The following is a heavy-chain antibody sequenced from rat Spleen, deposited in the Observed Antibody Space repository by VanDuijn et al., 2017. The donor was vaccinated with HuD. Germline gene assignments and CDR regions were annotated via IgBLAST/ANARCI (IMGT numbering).Heavy chain of an antibody. CDR1: GFTFSDYN. CDR3: ARQASDY. J-gene: IGHJ2*01. CDR2: ISYDGSST. V-gene: IGHV5-7*01. Sequence: EVQLVESGGGLVQPGRSLKLSCAASGFTFSDYNMAWVRQAPKKGLEWVATISYDGSSTYYRDSVKGRFTISRDNAKSTLYLQMDSLRSEDTATYYCARQASDYWGQGVMVTVSS.